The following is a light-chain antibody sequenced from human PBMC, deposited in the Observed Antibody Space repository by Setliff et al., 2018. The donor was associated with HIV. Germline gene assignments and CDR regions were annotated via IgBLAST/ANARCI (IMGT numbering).Light chain of an antibody. V-gene: IGLV2-23*02. Sequence: QSALAQPASVSGPPGQSITISCTGTSSDVGSYNLVSWYQQHPGKAPKLMIYEVSKRPSGVSNRFSGSKSGNTASLTISGLQAEDEADYYCCSYAGSSTFYVFGTGTKVTVL. CDR3: CSYAGSSTFYV. CDR1: SSDVGSYNL. CDR2: EVS. J-gene: IGLJ1*01.